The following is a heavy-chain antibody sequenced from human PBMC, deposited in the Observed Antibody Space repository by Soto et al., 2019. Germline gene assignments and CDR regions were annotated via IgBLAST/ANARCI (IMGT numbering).Heavy chain of an antibody. D-gene: IGHD3-3*01. J-gene: IGHJ5*02. V-gene: IGHV1-3*01. CDR3: AREGECISIFGVGKYWFDP. CDR2: INAGKGNT. CDR1: GYSFTSYA. Sequence: QVPLVQSGAEVKKPGASVKVSCKASGYSFTSYALHWVRLAPGQRLEWMGWINAGKGNTKYSQNLEGRVTITRDTSASTAYMELSGLRSEDTAVYYCAREGECISIFGVGKYWFDPWGQGTLVTVSS.